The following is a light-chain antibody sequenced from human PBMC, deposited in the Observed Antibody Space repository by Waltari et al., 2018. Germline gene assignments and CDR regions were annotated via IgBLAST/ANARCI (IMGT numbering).Light chain of an antibody. CDR2: DAS. CDR3: QPHNTWPPD. CDR1: QSVSSY. V-gene: IGKV3-11*01. Sequence: EIVLTQSPATLSLSPGERATLSCRASQSVSSYLSWYQQKPGQAPRLLIYDASNRATGIPARFSGSGSGTDFTLTISSLEPEYFAVYYCQPHNTWPPDFGQGTRLEIK. J-gene: IGKJ5*01.